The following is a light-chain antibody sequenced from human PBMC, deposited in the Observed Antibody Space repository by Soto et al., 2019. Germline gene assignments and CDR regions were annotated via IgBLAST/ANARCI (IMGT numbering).Light chain of an antibody. V-gene: IGLV2-8*01. Sequence: QSALTQPPSASGSPGQSVTISCTGTSSDVGGYNFVSWYQQHPGKAPKLIIYELNKRPSGVPDRFSGSKSGNTASLTVSGLRAEYEADYYCSSYAGSNTYVFGTGTKVTVL. CDR1: SSDVGGYNF. CDR3: SSYAGSNTYV. J-gene: IGLJ1*01. CDR2: ELN.